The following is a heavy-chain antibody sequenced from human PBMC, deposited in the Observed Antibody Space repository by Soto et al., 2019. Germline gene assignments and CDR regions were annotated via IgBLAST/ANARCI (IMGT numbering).Heavy chain of an antibody. CDR3: AKDSLTLFGAVHELYAMDV. Sequence: PGGSLRRFCTASGFNFGSFAMHWVRQAPGKGLEWLSVMSYDGNKKYYADSVKGRFTISRDNSKNTLFLQMNSLRPDDTALYYCAKDSLTLFGAVHELYAMDVWGQGTTVTFSS. CDR1: GFNFGSFA. CDR2: MSYDGNKK. J-gene: IGHJ6*02. D-gene: IGHD3-3*01. V-gene: IGHV3-30-3*01.